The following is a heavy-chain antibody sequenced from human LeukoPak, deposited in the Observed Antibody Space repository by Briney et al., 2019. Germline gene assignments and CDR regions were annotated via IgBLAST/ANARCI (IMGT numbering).Heavy chain of an antibody. CDR1: GLTFDNVW. CDR3: ATDHGSGYFANTFDI. D-gene: IGHD3-22*01. J-gene: IGHJ3*02. CDR2: IKSKTESGTT. Sequence: PGGSLRLSCVASGLTFDNVWMTWVRQAPGKGLEWVGRIKSKTESGTTNYAAPVKGRFTISREDSKNTVFLQMDSLEPADTGVYYCATDHGSGYFANTFDIWGHGTTVTVSS. V-gene: IGHV3-15*01.